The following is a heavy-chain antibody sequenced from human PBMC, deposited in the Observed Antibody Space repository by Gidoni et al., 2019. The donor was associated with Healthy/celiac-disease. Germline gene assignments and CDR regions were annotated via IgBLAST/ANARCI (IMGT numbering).Heavy chain of an antibody. V-gene: IGHV4-39*07. D-gene: IGHD4-17*01. J-gene: IGHJ4*02. CDR3: ARGGEGPYGDQPLFDY. Sequence: QLQLQESGPGLVKPSETLSLTCTVSGGSISSSSYYWGWIRQPPGKGLEWIGSIYYSGSTYYNPSLKSRVTISVDTSKNQFSLKLSSVTAADTAVYYCARGGEGPYGDQPLFDYWGQGTLVTVSS. CDR2: IYYSGST. CDR1: GGSISSSSYY.